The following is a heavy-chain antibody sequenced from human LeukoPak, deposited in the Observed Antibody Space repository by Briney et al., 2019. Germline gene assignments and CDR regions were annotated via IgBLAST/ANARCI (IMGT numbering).Heavy chain of an antibody. CDR1: GGSFSGYY. J-gene: IGHJ4*02. CDR2: INHSGST. CDR3: AREPLDGYNDY. Sequence: SETLSLTCAVYGGSFSGYYWSWIRQPPGKGLEWIGEINHSGSTNYNLSLKSRVAISVDTSKNQFSLKLSSVTAADTAVYYCAREPLDGYNDYWGQGTLVTVSS. V-gene: IGHV4-34*01. D-gene: IGHD5-24*01.